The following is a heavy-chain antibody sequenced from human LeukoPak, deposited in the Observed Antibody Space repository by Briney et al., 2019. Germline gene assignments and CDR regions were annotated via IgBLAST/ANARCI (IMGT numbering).Heavy chain of an antibody. J-gene: IGHJ4*02. CDR1: GGSISSGDYY. D-gene: IGHD4-23*01. V-gene: IGHV4-31*03. Sequence: SETLSLTCTVSGGSISSGDYYWSWIRQHPGKGLEWIGYIYYSGSTYYNPSLKSRVTISVDTSKNQFSLKLSSVTAADTAVYYCARGAFYDGNNFDYWGQGTLVTVSS. CDR3: ARGAFYDGNNFDY. CDR2: IYYSGST.